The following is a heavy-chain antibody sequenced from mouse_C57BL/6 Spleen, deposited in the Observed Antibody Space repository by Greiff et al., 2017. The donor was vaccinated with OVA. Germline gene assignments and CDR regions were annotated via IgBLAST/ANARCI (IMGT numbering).Heavy chain of an antibody. Sequence: EVQLVESGGGLVKPGGSLKLSCAASGFTFSSYAMSWVRQTPEKRLEWVATISDGGSYTYYPDNVKGRFTISRDNAKNNLYLQMSHLKSEDTAMCYGAREEVITTVPDVWGTGTTVTVSS. CDR1: GFTFSSYA. V-gene: IGHV5-4*01. D-gene: IGHD1-1*01. CDR2: ISDGGSYT. CDR3: AREEVITTVPDV. J-gene: IGHJ1*03.